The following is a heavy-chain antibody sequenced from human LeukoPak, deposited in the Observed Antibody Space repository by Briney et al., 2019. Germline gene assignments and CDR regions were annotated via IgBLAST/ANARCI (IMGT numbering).Heavy chain of an antibody. CDR1: GGSISSHY. CDR2: IYYSGST. Sequence: SETLSLTCTVSGGSISSHYWSWIRQPPGKGLEWIGYIYYSGSTNYNPSPKSRVTISVDTSKNQFSLKLSSVTAADTAVYYCARGPPNYYDFWSGYPYYLDDWGQGTLVTVSS. CDR3: ARGPPNYYDFWSGYPYYLDD. V-gene: IGHV4-59*11. J-gene: IGHJ4*02. D-gene: IGHD3-3*01.